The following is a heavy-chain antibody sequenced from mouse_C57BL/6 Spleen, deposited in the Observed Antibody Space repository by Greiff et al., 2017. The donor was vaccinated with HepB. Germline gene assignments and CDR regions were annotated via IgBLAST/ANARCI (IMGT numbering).Heavy chain of an antibody. Sequence: QVQLQQPGAELVKPGASVKLSCKASGYTFTSYWMHWVKQRPGQGLEWIGMIHPNSGSTNYNEKFKSKATLTVDKSSSTAYMQISSLTSEDSAVYYCARNYGSSFYYAMDYWGQGTSVTVSS. D-gene: IGHD1-1*01. CDR3: ARNYGSSFYYAMDY. J-gene: IGHJ4*01. CDR1: GYTFTSYW. V-gene: IGHV1-64*01. CDR2: IHPNSGST.